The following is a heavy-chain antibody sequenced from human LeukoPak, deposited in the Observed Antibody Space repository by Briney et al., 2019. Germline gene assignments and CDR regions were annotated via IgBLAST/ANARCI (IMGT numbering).Heavy chain of an antibody. CDR2: MFYSGTT. CDR3: ARDIVVVPAAIHAFDL. D-gene: IGHD2-2*01. Sequence: PSETLSLTCTVSGASVISSNYCWGWVRQPPGKGLEWIGSMFYSGTTYTNPSLKSRVTISVDTSKNQFSLRLSSVTAADTAVYYCARDIVVVPAAIHAFDLWGQGTMVTVSS. CDR1: GASVISSNYC. J-gene: IGHJ3*01. V-gene: IGHV4-39*02.